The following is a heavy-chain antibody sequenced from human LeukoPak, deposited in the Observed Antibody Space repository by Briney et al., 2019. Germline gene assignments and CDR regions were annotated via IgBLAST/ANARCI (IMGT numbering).Heavy chain of an antibody. CDR1: GFTFDDYA. V-gene: IGHV3-9*01. CDR2: ISWNSGSI. Sequence: GGSLRLSCAASGFTFDDYAMHWVRQAPGKGLEWVSGISWNSGSIGYGDSVKGRFTISRDNAKNSLYLQMNSLRLEDTALYYCAKDTGYYYDSSGHFDYWGQGTLVTVSS. CDR3: AKDTGYYYDSSGHFDY. D-gene: IGHD3-22*01. J-gene: IGHJ4*02.